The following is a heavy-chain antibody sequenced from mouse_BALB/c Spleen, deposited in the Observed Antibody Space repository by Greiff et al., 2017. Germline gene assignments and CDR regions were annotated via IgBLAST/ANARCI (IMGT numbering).Heavy chain of an antibody. CDR1: GFSLTGYG. J-gene: IGHJ1*01. Sequence: VQLQQSGPGLVAPSQSLSITCTVSGFSLTGYGVNWVRQPPGKGLEWLGMIWGDGSTDYNSALKSRLSISKDNSKSQVFLKMNSLQTDDTARYYCARDMGYYDGSSPDWYFDVWGAGTTVTVSS. D-gene: IGHD1-1*01. V-gene: IGHV2-6-7*01. CDR2: IWGDGST. CDR3: ARDMGYYDGSSPDWYFDV.